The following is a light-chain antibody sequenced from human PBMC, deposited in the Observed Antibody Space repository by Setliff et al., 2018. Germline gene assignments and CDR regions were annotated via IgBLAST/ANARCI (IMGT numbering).Light chain of an antibody. CDR1: SGDVGGYDY. CDR3: GSYTSINTLLYI. Sequence: ALTQPASVSGSPGQSITISCTGTSGDVGGYDYVSWYQQHPGKAPKLMIYGVSNRPSGVSNRFSGSKSGNTASLTISGLQAEDEADYYCGSYTSINTLLYIFGTGTKVTV. J-gene: IGLJ1*01. CDR2: GVS. V-gene: IGLV2-14*01.